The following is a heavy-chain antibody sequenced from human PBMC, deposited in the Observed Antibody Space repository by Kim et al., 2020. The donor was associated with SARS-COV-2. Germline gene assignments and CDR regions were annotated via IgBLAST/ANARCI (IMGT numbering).Heavy chain of an antibody. V-gene: IGHV3-23*01. CDR3: AKVTWTKLRQQPDT. J-gene: IGHJ4*02. CDR1: GFSFSNYA. D-gene: IGHD6-13*01. CDR2: MIASSDGT. Sequence: GGSLRLSCAASGFSFSNYAMSWVRQAPGKGLEWVSGMIASSDGTHYADSVKGRFTMTRDVSKNTLYLQMNSLRVEDMATYFCAKVTWTKLRQQPDTWGQGTLVTVSS.